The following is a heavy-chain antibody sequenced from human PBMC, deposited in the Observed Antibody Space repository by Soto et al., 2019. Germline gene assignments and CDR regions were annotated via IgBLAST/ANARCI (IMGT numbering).Heavy chain of an antibody. CDR2: ISYDGRHI. Sequence: QLHLVESGGGVVQPGNSLRRSCTASGFIFSNYAMHWVRQAPGKGLEWAALISYDGRHIYYADSVKGRFAISRDNSKNTLDLVMNSLRREDTAMYYCARDVSDYVLDVWGQGTTVNVSS. J-gene: IGHJ6*02. CDR1: GFIFSNYA. CDR3: ARDVSDYVLDV. D-gene: IGHD4-17*01. V-gene: IGHV3-30*09.